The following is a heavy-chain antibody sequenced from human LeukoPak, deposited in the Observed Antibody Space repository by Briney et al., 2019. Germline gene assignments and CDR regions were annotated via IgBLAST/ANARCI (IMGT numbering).Heavy chain of an antibody. CDR1: GFTFSSYD. J-gene: IGHJ5*02. D-gene: IGHD6-19*01. CDR2: ISGDAVSK. CDR3: TKDRHSSGWPNWFDP. Sequence: GGSLRLSCRGSGFTFSSYDMSWVRQAPGKRLEWVSSISGDAVSKYYAESVRGRFTISRDNSKDTLYLQMNSLRAEDTALYFCTKDRHSSGWPNWFDPWGQGSLVIVSS. V-gene: IGHV3-23*01.